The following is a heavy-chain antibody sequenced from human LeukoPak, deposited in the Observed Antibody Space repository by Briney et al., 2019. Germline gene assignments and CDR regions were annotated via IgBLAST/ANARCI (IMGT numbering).Heavy chain of an antibody. Sequence: SETLSLTCTVSGGSISSGDYYWSWIRQPPGKGLEWIGYIYYSGSTYYNPSLKSRVTISVDTSKNQFSLKLSSVTAADTAVYYCARGRRGHIVVVVAARYYFDYWGQGTLVTVSS. D-gene: IGHD2-15*01. CDR3: ARGRRGHIVVVVAARYYFDY. CDR1: GGSISSGDYY. J-gene: IGHJ4*02. V-gene: IGHV4-30-4*08. CDR2: IYYSGST.